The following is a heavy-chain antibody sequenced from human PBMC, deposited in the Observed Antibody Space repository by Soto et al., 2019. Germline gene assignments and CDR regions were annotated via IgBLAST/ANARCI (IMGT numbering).Heavy chain of an antibody. D-gene: IGHD4-17*01. Sequence: QVELVQSGAEVKKPGASVKISCKASGHTFTMFYMHWVRQAPGQGLEWMGIINPSGGSTNYAQNFQCRLTLTRDTSTRTVYMDLSSLRSADTAVYYCAEGRYDFRDFGRNAFDVWGQGTLVTVSS. CDR3: AEGRYDFRDFGRNAFDV. J-gene: IGHJ3*01. V-gene: IGHV1-46*03. CDR2: INPSGGST. CDR1: GHTFTMFY.